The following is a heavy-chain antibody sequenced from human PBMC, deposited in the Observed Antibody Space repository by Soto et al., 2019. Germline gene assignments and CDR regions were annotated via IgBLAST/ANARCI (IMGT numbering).Heavy chain of an antibody. CDR3: ARGYCSGGSCYSEPMFDY. Sequence: QVQLVQSGAEVKKPGSSVKVSCKASGGTFSSYAISWVRQAPGQGLEWMGGIIPIFGTANYAQKFQGRVTITADECTSTAYMELSSLRSEDTAVYYCARGYCSGGSCYSEPMFDYWGQGTLVTVSS. J-gene: IGHJ4*02. D-gene: IGHD2-15*01. CDR2: IIPIFGTA. V-gene: IGHV1-69*01. CDR1: GGTFSSYA.